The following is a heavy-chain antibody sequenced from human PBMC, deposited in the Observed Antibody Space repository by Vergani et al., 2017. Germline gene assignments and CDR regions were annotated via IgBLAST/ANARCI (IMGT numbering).Heavy chain of an antibody. J-gene: IGHJ4*02. CDR2: ISASGAPT. D-gene: IGHD3-22*01. Sequence: EVQLLESGGDLVQPGGSLRLSCTASGFIFSTYAMSWVRQAPGKGLEWVSGISASGAPTYYADSVKGRFTISRDNSKNTLSLQMNSLTAEDTAIYYCAGPQGTSAYYYGGFDYWGQGILVTVSS. CDR1: GFIFSTYA. V-gene: IGHV3-23*01. CDR3: AGPQGTSAYYYGGFDY.